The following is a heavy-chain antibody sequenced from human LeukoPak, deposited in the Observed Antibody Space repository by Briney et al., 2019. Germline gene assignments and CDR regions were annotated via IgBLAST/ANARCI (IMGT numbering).Heavy chain of an antibody. D-gene: IGHD3-10*01. CDR3: AKSNGYGLVDT. J-gene: IGHJ3*01. CDR1: GGSISTNRYY. Sequence: SETLSLTCTVSGGSISTNRYYWGRLPPPPGTGLEWIGNIFWSGSTYYSPSLKSRVTISLDKSRNQFSLKLNCVTAAETAVYYCAKSNGYGLVDTRGQGTMVTVSP. CDR2: IFWSGST. V-gene: IGHV4-39*07.